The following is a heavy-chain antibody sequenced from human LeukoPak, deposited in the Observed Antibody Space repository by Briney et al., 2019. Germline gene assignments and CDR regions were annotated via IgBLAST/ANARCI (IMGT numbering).Heavy chain of an antibody. CDR2: ISYDGSNK. V-gene: IGHV3-30*04. J-gene: IGHJ6*03. Sequence: GGSLRLSCAASGFTFSSYAMHWVRQAPGKGLEWVAVISYDGSNKYYADSVKGRFTISRDNSKDTLYLQMNSLRAEDTAVYYCAKCSGWFVRGKDYCYYYMDVWGKGTTVTVSS. CDR1: GFTFSSYA. CDR3: AKCSGWFVRGKDYCYYYMDV. D-gene: IGHD6-19*01.